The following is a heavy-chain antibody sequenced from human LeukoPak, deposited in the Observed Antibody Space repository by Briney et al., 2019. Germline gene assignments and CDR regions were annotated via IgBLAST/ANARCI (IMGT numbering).Heavy chain of an antibody. CDR2: ISLRGLT. CDR3: SRESGPFSPFGF. D-gene: IGHD1-26*01. CDR1: GGSISGTNW. V-gene: IGHV4-4*02. J-gene: IGHJ4*02. Sequence: PSETLSLTCGVSGGSISGTNWWSGVRQPPGQGLEWIGEISLRGLTNYSPSLRSRLTMSLDESKNQVSLNLTSVTAADTAVYYCSRESGPFSPFGFWGQGTLVSVHS.